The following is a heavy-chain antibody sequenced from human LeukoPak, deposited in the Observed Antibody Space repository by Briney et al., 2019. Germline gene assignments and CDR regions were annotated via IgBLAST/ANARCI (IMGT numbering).Heavy chain of an antibody. D-gene: IGHD7-27*01. Sequence: NPSETLSLTCTVSGGSISSYYWSWIRQPPGKGLEWIGYIYYSGSTNYNPSLKSRVTMSVDTSKNQFSLKLSSVTAADTAVYYCARRRWGGPDAFDIWGQGTMVTVSS. CDR2: IYYSGST. J-gene: IGHJ3*02. CDR3: ARRRWGGPDAFDI. V-gene: IGHV4-59*08. CDR1: GGSISSYY.